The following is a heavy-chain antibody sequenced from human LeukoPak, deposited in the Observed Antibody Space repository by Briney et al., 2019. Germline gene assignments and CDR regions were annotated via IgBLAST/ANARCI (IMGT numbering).Heavy chain of an antibody. D-gene: IGHD5-18*01. J-gene: IGHJ6*03. CDR1: GYSIRSGHY. Sequence: PSETLSLTCSVSGYSIRSGHYWGWIRQPPGKGLEWIGAIMYYSGNTYYNPSLKSRITISVDTSKTQFSLKMSSVTAADTAVYYCARVRPSGYNGGQEAFYYMDVWGKGTTVTVSS. CDR2: MYYSGNT. CDR3: ARVRPSGYNGGQEAFYYMDV. V-gene: IGHV4-38-2*02.